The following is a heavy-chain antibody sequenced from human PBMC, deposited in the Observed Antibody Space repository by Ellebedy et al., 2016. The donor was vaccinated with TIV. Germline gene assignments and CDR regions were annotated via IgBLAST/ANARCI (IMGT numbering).Heavy chain of an antibody. Sequence: GGSLRLSXAASGFTFSSYGMHWVRQAPGKGLEWVAVIWYDGSNKYYADSVKGRFTISRDNSKNTLYLQMNSLRAEDTAVYYCAKERQSGGDCLDYWGQGTLVTVSS. CDR3: AKERQSGGDCLDY. V-gene: IGHV3-30*02. CDR1: GFTFSSYG. CDR2: IWYDGSNK. D-gene: IGHD2-21*02. J-gene: IGHJ4*02.